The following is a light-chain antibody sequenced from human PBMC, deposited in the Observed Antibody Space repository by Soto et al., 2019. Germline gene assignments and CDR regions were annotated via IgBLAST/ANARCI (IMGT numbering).Light chain of an antibody. CDR1: QGISNY. J-gene: IGKJ1*01. V-gene: IGKV1-9*01. CDR2: AAS. CDR3: QHYNSYSEA. Sequence: IQLTQSPSSLSASVGDRVTITCWASQGISNYVAWYQQKPGKAPKLLIYAASTLQSGVPSRFSGSGSGTEFTLTISSLQPDDFATYYCQHYNSYSEAFGQGTKVDIK.